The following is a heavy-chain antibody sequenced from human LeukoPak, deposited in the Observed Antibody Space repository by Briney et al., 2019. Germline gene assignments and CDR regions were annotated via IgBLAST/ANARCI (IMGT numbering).Heavy chain of an antibody. D-gene: IGHD4-17*01. V-gene: IGHV3-21*01. Sequence: GGSLRLSCAASGFIFSTYSMNWVRQAPGKGLVWVSSISSSSSYIYYADSVKGRFTISRDNAKKSLYLQMNSLRAEDTAVYYCARSVTTLNTNFDYWGQGTLVTVSS. CDR1: GFIFSTYS. J-gene: IGHJ4*02. CDR3: ARSVTTLNTNFDY. CDR2: ISSSSSYI.